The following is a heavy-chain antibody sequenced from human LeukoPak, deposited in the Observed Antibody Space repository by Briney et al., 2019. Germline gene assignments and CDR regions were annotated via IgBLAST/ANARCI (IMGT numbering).Heavy chain of an antibody. CDR2: ISGSANKI. CDR3: AGRPTGYSSGYIH. CDR1: GITFSNYA. V-gene: IGHV3-23*01. Sequence: GGSLRLSCVASGITFSNYAVSWVRQAPEKRLDWVSVISGSANKIRYADSVKGRFTISRENSEKIVYLQMNNLRVEDTAVYYCAGRPTGYSSGYIHWGQGTLVTVSS. D-gene: IGHD5-18*01. J-gene: IGHJ4*02.